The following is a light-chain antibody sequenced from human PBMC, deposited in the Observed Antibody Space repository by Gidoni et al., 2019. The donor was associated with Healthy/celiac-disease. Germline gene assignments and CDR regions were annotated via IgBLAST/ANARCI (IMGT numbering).Light chain of an antibody. V-gene: IGKV3-11*01. J-gene: IGKJ3*01. CDR1: QSVSSY. CDR3: RQRSNWPRVT. CDR2: DAS. Sequence: DIVLTQSPATLSLSPGERATLSCRASQSVSSYLAWYQQKPGQAPRLLIYDASNRATGIPARFSGSGSGTDFALTISSLEPEDFAVYYCRQRSNWPRVTFGPGTKVDIK.